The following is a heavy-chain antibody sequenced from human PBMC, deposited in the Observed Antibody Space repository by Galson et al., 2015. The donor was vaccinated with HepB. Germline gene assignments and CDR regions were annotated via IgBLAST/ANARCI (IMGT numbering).Heavy chain of an antibody. Sequence: SVKVSCKASGYTFTSYYMHWVRQAPGQGLEWMGIINPSGGSTSYAQKFQGRVTMTRDTSTSTVYMELSSLRSEDTAVYYCARPNSKKVPAAPFDYWGQGTLVTVSS. CDR3: ARPNSKKVPAAPFDY. CDR2: INPSGGST. J-gene: IGHJ4*02. D-gene: IGHD2-2*01. V-gene: IGHV1-46*01. CDR1: GYTFTSYY.